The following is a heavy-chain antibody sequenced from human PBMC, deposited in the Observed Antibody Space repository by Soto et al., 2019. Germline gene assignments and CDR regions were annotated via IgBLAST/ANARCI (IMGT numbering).Heavy chain of an antibody. D-gene: IGHD6-19*01. V-gene: IGHV3-23*01. CDR3: AKGSSGWEYYYYYGMDV. Sequence: GGSLRLSCAASGFTFSSYAMSWVRQAPGKGLEWVSAISGSGGSTYYADSVKGRFTISRDNSKNTLYLQMNSLRAEDTAVYYCAKGSSGWEYYYYYGMDVWGQGTTVTVSS. CDR2: ISGSGGST. J-gene: IGHJ6*02. CDR1: GFTFSSYA.